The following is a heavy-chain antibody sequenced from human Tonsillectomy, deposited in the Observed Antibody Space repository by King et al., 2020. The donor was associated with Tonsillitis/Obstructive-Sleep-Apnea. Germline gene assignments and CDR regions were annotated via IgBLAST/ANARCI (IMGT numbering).Heavy chain of an antibody. J-gene: IGHJ3*02. V-gene: IGHV4-34*01. CDR2: IDHSGST. Sequence: VQLPQWGAGLLKPSETLSLTCAVYGASFSGYYWSWIRQPPGKGLEWIGEIDHSGSTNYNPSLKSRVIVSVDTSKKLFSLKLSSVTAADTAVYYCARASEAFDIWGQGTMVTVSS. CDR3: ARASEAFDI. CDR1: GASFSGYY.